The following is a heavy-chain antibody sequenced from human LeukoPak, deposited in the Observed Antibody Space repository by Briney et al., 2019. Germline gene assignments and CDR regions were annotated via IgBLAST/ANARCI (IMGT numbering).Heavy chain of an antibody. CDR1: GFTFSSYG. Sequence: PGGTLRHSCAASGFTFSSYGMSWVRQAPGKGLEWVSAISGSGGSTYYADSVKGRFTISRDNSKNTLYLQMNSLRAEDTAVYYCATHCSSVSCSLATFDIWGQGTMVTVSS. V-gene: IGHV3-23*01. CDR3: ATHCSSVSCSLATFDI. D-gene: IGHD2-2*01. J-gene: IGHJ3*02. CDR2: ISGSGGST.